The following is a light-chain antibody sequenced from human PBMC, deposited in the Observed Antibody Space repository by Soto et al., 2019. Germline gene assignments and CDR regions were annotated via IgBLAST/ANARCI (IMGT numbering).Light chain of an antibody. CDR2: EVS. CDR3: SSYAGSKGVV. CDR1: SSDVGGYNY. V-gene: IGLV2-8*01. J-gene: IGLJ2*01. Sequence: QSVLTQPPSASGSPGQSVTISCTGTSSDVGGYNYVSWYQQHPGKAPKLMIYEVSKGPSGVPDRFSGSKSGNTASLTVSGLQAEDEADYYCSSYAGSKGVVFGGGTQLTVL.